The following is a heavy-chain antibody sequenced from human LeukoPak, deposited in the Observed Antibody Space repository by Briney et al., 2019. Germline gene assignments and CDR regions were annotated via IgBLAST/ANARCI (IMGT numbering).Heavy chain of an antibody. Sequence: GGSLRLSCATSGSPFETDAMSWVRQAPGRGLEWVATIGNTETFYADSVTGRFTISRDNSKNTVNLQMNRLRVEDTAIYYCAKAWIQFNRVFDCFDSWGQGTLVTVSS. CDR3: AKAWIQFNRVFDCFDS. CDR2: IGNTET. J-gene: IGHJ4*02. D-gene: IGHD5-18*01. CDR1: GSPFETDA. V-gene: IGHV3-23*01.